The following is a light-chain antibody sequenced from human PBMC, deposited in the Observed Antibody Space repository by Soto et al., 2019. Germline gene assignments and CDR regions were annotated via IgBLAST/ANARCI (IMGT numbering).Light chain of an antibody. CDR2: EVR. J-gene: IGLJ1*01. V-gene: IGLV2-14*01. CDR1: SCDVGGYKF. CDR3: GSYTVNSYV. Sequence: QSVLTQPASVSGTPGQSITISCTGTSCDVGGYKFVSWYQQHPGTAHQLMIYEVRNRPSGVSRRFSGSKSCNTASLTISGLQAEDEAYYFCGSYTVNSYVFGNGTKLTVL.